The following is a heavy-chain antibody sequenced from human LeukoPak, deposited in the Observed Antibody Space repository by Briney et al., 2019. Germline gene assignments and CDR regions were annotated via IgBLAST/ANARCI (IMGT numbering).Heavy chain of an antibody. D-gene: IGHD3-10*01. J-gene: IGHJ4*02. Sequence: GGSLRLSCAASGFTFSSYWMHWVRQAPGKGLVWVSRINSDGSSTSYADSVKGRFTISRDNSKNTLYLQMNSLRAEDTAVYYCAKDESYYGSGSSGDYWGQGTLVTVSS. V-gene: IGHV3-74*01. CDR1: GFTFSSYW. CDR3: AKDESYYGSGSSGDY. CDR2: INSDGSST.